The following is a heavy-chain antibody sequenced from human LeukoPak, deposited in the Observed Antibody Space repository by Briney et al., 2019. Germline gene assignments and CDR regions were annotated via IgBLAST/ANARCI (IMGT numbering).Heavy chain of an antibody. CDR1: GGTFSSYA. V-gene: IGHV1-69*05. CDR2: IIPIFGTA. CDR3: ARVRLWFGDYYFDY. J-gene: IGHJ4*02. Sequence: SVKVSCKASGGTFSSYAISWVRQAPGQGLEWMGRIIPIFGTANYAQKFQGRVTITTDESTSTAYMELSSLRSEDTAVYYCARVRLWFGDYYFDYWGQGTLVSVSS. D-gene: IGHD3-10*01.